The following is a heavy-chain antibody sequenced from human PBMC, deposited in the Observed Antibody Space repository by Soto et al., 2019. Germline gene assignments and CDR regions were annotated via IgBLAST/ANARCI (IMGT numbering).Heavy chain of an antibody. CDR2: FDPEDGET. V-gene: IGHV1-24*01. CDR3: ATRERDPYYYDSSGYSDAFDI. Sequence: ASVKVSCKVSGYTLTELSMHWVRQAPGKGLEWMGGFDPEDGETIYAQKFQGRVTMTEDTSTDTAYMELSSLRSEDTAVYYCATRERDPYYYDSSGYSDAFDIWGQGTMVTVSS. CDR1: GYTLTELS. J-gene: IGHJ3*02. D-gene: IGHD3-22*01.